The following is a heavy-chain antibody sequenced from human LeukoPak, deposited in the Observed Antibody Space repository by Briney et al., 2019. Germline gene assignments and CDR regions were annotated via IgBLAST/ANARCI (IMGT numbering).Heavy chain of an antibody. V-gene: IGHV3-48*01. CDR1: GFTFSSYS. Sequence: GGSLRLSCAASGFTFSSYSMNWVRQAPGKGLEWVSYISSSSSTIYYADSVKGRFTISRDNAKNSLYLQMNSLRAEDTAVYYCANSGGENCSGGSCYWFDPWGQGTLVTVSS. J-gene: IGHJ5*02. CDR2: ISSSSSTI. D-gene: IGHD2-15*01. CDR3: ANSGGENCSGGSCYWFDP.